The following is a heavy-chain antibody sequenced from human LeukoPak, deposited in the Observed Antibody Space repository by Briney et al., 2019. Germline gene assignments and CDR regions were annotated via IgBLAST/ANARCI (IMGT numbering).Heavy chain of an antibody. Sequence: SETRSLTCTVSGGSISSYYWSWIRQPPAKGVEWIAYISDIGSINYNPSLKSRVTISLDTSKNQFSLKLSSVTAADTAVYYCAGHHPRNTVDFWGQGTLVTVSS. J-gene: IGHJ4*02. D-gene: IGHD2/OR15-2a*01. CDR2: ISDIGSI. CDR1: GGSISSYY. CDR3: AGHHPRNTVDF. V-gene: IGHV4-59*08.